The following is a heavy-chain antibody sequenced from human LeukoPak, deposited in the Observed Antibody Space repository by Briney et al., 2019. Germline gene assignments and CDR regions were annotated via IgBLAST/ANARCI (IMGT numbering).Heavy chain of an antibody. D-gene: IGHD4/OR15-4a*01. V-gene: IGHV4-38-2*02. CDR2: IYHSGST. Sequence: EASETLSLTCTVSGYSISSGYYWVWIRQPPGKGLEWIGSIYHSGSTYYNPSLKSRVTISVDTSKNQFSLKLSSVTAADTAVYYCARESNLLWWSWGQGTLVTVSS. CDR1: GYSISSGYY. CDR3: ARESNLLWWS. J-gene: IGHJ5*02.